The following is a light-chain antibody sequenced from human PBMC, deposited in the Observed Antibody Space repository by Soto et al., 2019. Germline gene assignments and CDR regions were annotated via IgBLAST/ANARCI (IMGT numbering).Light chain of an antibody. CDR2: EGS. CDR3: CSYGSSTTYV. Sequence: SVLTQPASGSGSSGQSITISCTGTSSDVGSYNLVSWYQHHPGNTPKLMIYEGSRRPSGVSDRFSGSKSGNTASLTISGLQAEDEADYYCCSYGSSTTYVFGSGNKVTVL. V-gene: IGLV2-23*01. J-gene: IGLJ1*01. CDR1: SSDVGSYNL.